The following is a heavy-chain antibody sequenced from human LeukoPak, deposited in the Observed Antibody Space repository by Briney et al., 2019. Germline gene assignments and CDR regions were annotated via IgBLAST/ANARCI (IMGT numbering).Heavy chain of an antibody. CDR2: ISYDGSNK. CDR1: GFTFSSYA. D-gene: IGHD2-21*02. V-gene: IGHV3-30-3*01. CDR3: ARVSAEQVVTAILGRIDY. Sequence: GGSLRLSCAASGFTFSSYAMHWVRQAPGKGLEWVAVISYDGSNKYYADSVKGRFTISRDNSKNTLYLQMNSLGAEDTAVYYCARVSAEQVVTAILGRIDYWGRGTLVTVSS. J-gene: IGHJ4*02.